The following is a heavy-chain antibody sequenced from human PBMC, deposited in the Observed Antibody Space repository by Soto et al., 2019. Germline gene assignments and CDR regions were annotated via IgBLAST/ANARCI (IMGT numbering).Heavy chain of an antibody. Sequence: GGSVQVSWEAYGSSFTGRYMHWLRQAPGQGLEWMGWINPNSGGTNYAQKFQGRVTMTRDTSISTAYMELSRLRSDDTAVYYCARAIYSNHQIDYWGQGNLVTVSS. J-gene: IGHJ4*02. CDR1: GSSFTGRY. CDR3: ARAIYSNHQIDY. CDR2: INPNSGGT. D-gene: IGHD2-15*01. V-gene: IGHV1-2*02.